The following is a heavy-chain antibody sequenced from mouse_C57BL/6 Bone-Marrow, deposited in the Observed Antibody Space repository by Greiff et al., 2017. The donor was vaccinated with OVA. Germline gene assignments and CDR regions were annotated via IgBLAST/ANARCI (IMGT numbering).Heavy chain of an antibody. V-gene: IGHV1-15*01. Sequence: VQLQQSGAELVRPGASVTLSCKASGYTFTDYEMHWVKQTPVHGLEWIGAIDPETGGTAYNQKFKGKAILTADKSSSTAYMELRSLTSEDSAVDYCTRGGDYAMDYWGQGTSVTVSS. CDR1: GYTFTDYE. CDR3: TRGGDYAMDY. J-gene: IGHJ4*01. CDR2: IDPETGGT.